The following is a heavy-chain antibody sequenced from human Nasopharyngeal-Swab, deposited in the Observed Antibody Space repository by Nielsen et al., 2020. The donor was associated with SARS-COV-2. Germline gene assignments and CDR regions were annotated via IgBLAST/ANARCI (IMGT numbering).Heavy chain of an antibody. Sequence: GESLKISCEASGFTFSSYAMHWVRQAPGKGLEWVAVISYDGSNKYYADSVKGRFTISRDNSKNTLYLQMNSLRAEDTAVYYCARDLGGYVGYWGQGTLVTVSS. V-gene: IGHV3-30-3*01. CDR3: ARDLGGYVGY. CDR1: GFTFSSYA. CDR2: ISYDGSNK. J-gene: IGHJ4*02. D-gene: IGHD5-12*01.